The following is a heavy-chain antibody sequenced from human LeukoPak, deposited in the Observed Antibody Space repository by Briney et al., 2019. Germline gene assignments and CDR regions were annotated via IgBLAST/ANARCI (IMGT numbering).Heavy chain of an antibody. V-gene: IGHV1-69*05. CDR1: GYTFTSYG. CDR3: AGDHQLYYYDSSGYRLSV. J-gene: IGHJ4*02. Sequence: SVKVSCKASGYTFTSYGISWVRQAPGQGLEWMGGIIPIFGTANYAQKFQGRVTITTDESTSTAYMELSSLRSEDTAVYYCAGDHQLYYYDSSGYRLSVWGQGTLVTVSS. CDR2: IIPIFGTA. D-gene: IGHD3-22*01.